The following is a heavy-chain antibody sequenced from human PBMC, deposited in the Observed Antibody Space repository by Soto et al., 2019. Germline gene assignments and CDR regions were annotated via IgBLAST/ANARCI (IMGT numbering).Heavy chain of an antibody. CDR3: AKEVVNYFDY. Sequence: QVQLVESGGGVVQPGRSLRLSCAASGFTFSSYGMHWVRKAPGKGLEWVAVISYDGSNKYYVDSVKGRFTISRDNSKNTLYLQMSSLRAEDTAVYYCAKEVVNYFDYWGQGTLVTVSS. J-gene: IGHJ4*02. CDR1: GFTFSSYG. CDR2: ISYDGSNK. V-gene: IGHV3-30*18.